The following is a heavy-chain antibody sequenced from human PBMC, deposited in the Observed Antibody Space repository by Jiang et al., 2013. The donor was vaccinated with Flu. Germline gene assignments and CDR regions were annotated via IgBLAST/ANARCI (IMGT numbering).Heavy chain of an antibody. J-gene: IGHJ4*02. CDR2: ISGSGGST. V-gene: IGHV3-23*01. Sequence: TFSSYAMSWVRPGVQGRGLEWVSAISGSGGSTYYADSVKGRFTISRDNSKNTLYLQMNSLRAEDTAVYYCAKSPLSYYDSSGNDYWGQGTLVTVSS. D-gene: IGHD3-22*01. CDR3: AKSPLSYYDSSGNDY. CDR1: TFSSYA.